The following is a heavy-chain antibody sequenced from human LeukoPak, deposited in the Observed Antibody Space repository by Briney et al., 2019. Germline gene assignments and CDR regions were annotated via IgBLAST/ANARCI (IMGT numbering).Heavy chain of an antibody. CDR1: GFTFSTYT. J-gene: IGHJ4*02. D-gene: IGHD6-19*01. CDR3: ARVALPQWLVREFDS. V-gene: IGHV3-30*04. CDR2: ISYDRSNK. Sequence: GRSLRLSCAASGFTFSTYTMHWVRQAPGKGLEWVAVISYDRSNKYYADSVKGRFTISRDNSKNTLYLQMNSLRAEDTAVYYCARVALPQWLVREFDSWGQGTLVTVSS.